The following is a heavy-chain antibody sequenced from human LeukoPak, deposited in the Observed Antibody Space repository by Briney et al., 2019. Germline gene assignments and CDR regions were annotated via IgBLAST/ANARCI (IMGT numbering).Heavy chain of an antibody. CDR1: GFTFTTSA. D-gene: IGHD1-26*01. Sequence: SGGSLRLSCAASGFTFTTSAMHWVRQAPGKGLEYVSAISSNGGNTFYADSVRGRFTISRDNSKNTLYLQMGSLTAEDMAVYFCARAPYSGSYSDYWGQGTLVTVSS. CDR3: ARAPYSGSYSDY. CDR2: ISSNGGNT. J-gene: IGHJ4*02. V-gene: IGHV3-64*02.